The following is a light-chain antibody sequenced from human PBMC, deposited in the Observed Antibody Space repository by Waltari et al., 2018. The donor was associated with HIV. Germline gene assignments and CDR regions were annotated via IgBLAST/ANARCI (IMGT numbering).Light chain of an antibody. CDR2: STH. V-gene: IGLV8-61*01. Sequence: QTVVTQEPSFSVSPGGTVTLTCGLSSGSVSARNYASWYQQIPGQAPLTRIHSTHARSSGGPDRFSCSSLGNKAALTITGAQADDESDYHCVLNLGRGIVVFGGGTQLTVL. CDR3: VLNLGRGIVV. CDR1: SGSVSARNY. J-gene: IGLJ2*01.